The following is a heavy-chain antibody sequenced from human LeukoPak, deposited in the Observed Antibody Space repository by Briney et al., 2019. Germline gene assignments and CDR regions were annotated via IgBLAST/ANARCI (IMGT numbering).Heavy chain of an antibody. D-gene: IGHD6-19*01. Sequence: ASVKVSCKASGYTFTSYAMHWVRPAPGQRLEWMGWINAGNGNTKYSQRFQGRVTITRDTSASTAYMELSSLRSEDTAVYYCARSNSGWDAFDVWGQGTMVTVSS. CDR1: GYTFTSYA. CDR3: ARSNSGWDAFDV. CDR2: INAGNGNT. J-gene: IGHJ3*01. V-gene: IGHV1-3*01.